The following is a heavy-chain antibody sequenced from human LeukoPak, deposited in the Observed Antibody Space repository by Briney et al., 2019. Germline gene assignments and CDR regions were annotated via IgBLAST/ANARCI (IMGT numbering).Heavy chain of an antibody. V-gene: IGHV4-59*01. J-gene: IGHJ4*02. CDR1: GSSISSYY. CDR3: VRGARGYNYGPFDY. CDR2: IYYSGST. D-gene: IGHD5-18*01. Sequence: SETLSLTCTVSGSSISSYYWSWIRQPPGKGLEWIGYIYYSGSTNYNPSLKSRVSISVDTSKNQFSLKLSSVTAADTAMYYCVRGARGYNYGPFDYWGQGTLVTVSS.